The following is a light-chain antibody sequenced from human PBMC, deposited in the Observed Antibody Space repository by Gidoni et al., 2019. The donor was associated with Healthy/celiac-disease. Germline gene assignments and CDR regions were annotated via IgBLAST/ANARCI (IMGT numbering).Light chain of an antibody. CDR3: QQYNNWPSWT. J-gene: IGKJ1*01. V-gene: IGKV3-15*01. CDR1: QSVSSN. CDR2: GAS. Sequence: ELVLTQSPATLSVSPGERATFSCRASQSVSSNLAWYQQKPGQAPRLLIYGASTRATGIPARFSGSGSGTEFTLTISSLQSEDFAVYYCQQYNNWPSWTFGQGTKVEIK.